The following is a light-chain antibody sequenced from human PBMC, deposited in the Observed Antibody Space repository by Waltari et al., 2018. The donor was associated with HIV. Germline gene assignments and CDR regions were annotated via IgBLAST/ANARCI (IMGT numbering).Light chain of an antibody. CDR1: SSDVGGYNY. Sequence: QSALTQPASVAGSPGQSLTISCTGTSSDVGGYNYVSCYQQHPGKAPKLMIYDVSNRPSGVSNRFSGSKSGNTASLTISGLQAEDEADYYCSSYTSSSPVVFGGGTKLTVL. CDR2: DVS. CDR3: SSYTSSSPVV. J-gene: IGLJ2*01. V-gene: IGLV2-14*03.